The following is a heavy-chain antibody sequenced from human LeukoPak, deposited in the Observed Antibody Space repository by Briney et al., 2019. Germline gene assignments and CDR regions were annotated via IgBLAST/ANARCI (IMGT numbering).Heavy chain of an antibody. D-gene: IGHD3-10*01. CDR1: GYSFTSYW. V-gene: IGHV5-10-1*01. Sequence: GESLKISCKGSGYSFTSYWISWVRQMPGKGLEWMGRIDPSDSYTNYSPSFQGHVTISADKSISTAYLQWSSLKASDTAMYYCARTPPAMVRGAPKYYFDYWGLGTLVTVSS. CDR2: IDPSDSYT. CDR3: ARTPPAMVRGAPKYYFDY. J-gene: IGHJ4*02.